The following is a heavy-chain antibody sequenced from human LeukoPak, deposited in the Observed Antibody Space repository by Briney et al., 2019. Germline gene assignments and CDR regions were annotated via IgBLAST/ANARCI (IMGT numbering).Heavy chain of an antibody. CDR3: ARLWDSSSSLDY. Sequence: SETLSLTCTVSGGSISSYYWTWIRQPPGKGLGLEWIGYIYYSGGTNYNPSLKSRVTISVDTSKNQVSLKLSSVTAADTAVYYCARLWDSSSSLDYWGQGTLVTVSS. CDR2: IYYSGGT. CDR1: GGSISSYY. V-gene: IGHV4-59*08. J-gene: IGHJ4*02. D-gene: IGHD6-6*01.